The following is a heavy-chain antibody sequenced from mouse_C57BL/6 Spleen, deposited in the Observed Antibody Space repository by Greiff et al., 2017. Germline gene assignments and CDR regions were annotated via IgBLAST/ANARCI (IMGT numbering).Heavy chain of an antibody. CDR3: ARLYYGYDGVAY. D-gene: IGHD2-2*01. Sequence: EVKLMESGGGLVQPGGSLSLSCAASGFTFTDYYMSWVRQPPGKALEWLGFIRNKANGYTTEYSASVKGRFTISRDNSQSILYLQMNALRAEDSATYYCARLYYGYDGVAYWGQGTLVTVSA. CDR1: GFTFTDYY. V-gene: IGHV7-3*01. CDR2: IRNKANGYTT. J-gene: IGHJ3*01.